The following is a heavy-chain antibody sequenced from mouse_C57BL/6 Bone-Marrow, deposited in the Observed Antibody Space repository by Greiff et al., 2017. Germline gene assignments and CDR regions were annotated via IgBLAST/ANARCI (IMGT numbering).Heavy chain of an antibody. CDR1: GFTFSDYG. CDR2: ISSGSSTI. D-gene: IGHD2-5*01. V-gene: IGHV5-17*01. CDR3: AGPPFYINYLAWFAY. Sequence: EVHLVESGGGLVKPGGSLKLSCAASGFTFSDYGMHWVRQAPEKGLEWVAYISSGSSTIYYADTVKGRFTITRDNAKNTLFLQMTSLMSEDTAMYYCAGPPFYINYLAWFAYWGQGTLVTVSA. J-gene: IGHJ3*01.